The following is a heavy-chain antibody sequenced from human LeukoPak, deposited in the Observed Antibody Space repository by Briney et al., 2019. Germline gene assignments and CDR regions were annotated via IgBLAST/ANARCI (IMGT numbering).Heavy chain of an antibody. CDR1: GGSFSGYY. J-gene: IGHJ4*02. D-gene: IGHD3-10*01. CDR2: INHSGST. CDR3: ARTGAMVRGVIRY. V-gene: IGHV4-34*01. Sequence: ASETLSLTCAVYGGSFSGYYWSWIRQPPGKGLEWIGEINHSGSTNYNPSLKSRVTISVDTSKNQFSLKLSSVTAADTAVYYCARTGAMVRGVIRYWGQGTLVTVSS.